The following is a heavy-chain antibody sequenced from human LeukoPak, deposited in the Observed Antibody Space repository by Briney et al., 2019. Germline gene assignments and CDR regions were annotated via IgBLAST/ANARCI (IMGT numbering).Heavy chain of an antibody. V-gene: IGHV4-34*01. CDR2: INHSGST. Sequence: SETLSLTCAVYGGSLSGYYWSWIRQPSGKGLEWIGEINHSGSTNYNPSLKSRVTISVDTSKNQFSLKLSSVTAADTAVYYCARGFWQGDYWGQGTLVTVSS. J-gene: IGHJ4*02. CDR3: ARGFWQGDY. CDR1: GGSLSGYY. D-gene: IGHD3-3*01.